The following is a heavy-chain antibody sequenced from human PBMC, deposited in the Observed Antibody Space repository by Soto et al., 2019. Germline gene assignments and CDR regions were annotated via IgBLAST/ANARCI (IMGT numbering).Heavy chain of an antibody. CDR2: IYYSGST. J-gene: IGHJ4*02. CDR1: GGSISSYY. Sequence: QVQLQESGPGLVKPSETLSLTCTVSGGSISSYYWSWIRQPPGKGLEWIGYIYYSGSTNYNPSLKSRVTRSVDTSKNQFSLKLSSVTAADTAVYYCASAEGYSYGYYFDYWGQGTLVTASS. D-gene: IGHD5-18*01. CDR3: ASAEGYSYGYYFDY. V-gene: IGHV4-59*08.